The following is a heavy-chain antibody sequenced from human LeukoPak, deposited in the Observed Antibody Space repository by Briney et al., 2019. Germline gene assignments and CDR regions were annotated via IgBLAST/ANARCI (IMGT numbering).Heavy chain of an antibody. D-gene: IGHD3-3*01. CDR2: IIPIFGTA. V-gene: IGHV1-69*05. J-gene: IGHJ4*02. CDR3: ARDLGDFWSGYYPY. CDR1: GGTFSSYA. Sequence: ASVKVSCKVSGGTFSSYAISWVRQAPGQGLEWMGGIIPIFGTANYAQKFQGRVTITTDESTSTAYMELSSLRSEDTAVYYCARDLGDFWSGYYPYWGQGTLVTVSS.